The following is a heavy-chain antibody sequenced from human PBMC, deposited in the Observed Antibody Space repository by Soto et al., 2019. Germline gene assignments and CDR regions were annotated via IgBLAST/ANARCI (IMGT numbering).Heavy chain of an antibody. J-gene: IGHJ4*02. CDR3: AKALGELSPESYDY. CDR2: IKQDGSEK. Sequence: GGSLRLSCAASGFTFSSYWMSWVRQAPGKGLEWVANIKQDGSEKYYVDSVKGRFTISRDNAKNSLYLQMNSLRAEDTAVYYCAKALGELSPESYDYWGQGTLVTVSS. D-gene: IGHD3-16*02. CDR1: GFTFSSYW. V-gene: IGHV3-7*02.